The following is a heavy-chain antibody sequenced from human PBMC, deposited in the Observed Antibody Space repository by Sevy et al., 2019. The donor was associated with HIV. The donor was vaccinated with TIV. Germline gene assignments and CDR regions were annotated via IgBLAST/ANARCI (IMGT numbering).Heavy chain of an antibody. D-gene: IGHD3-22*01. V-gene: IGHV3-30-3*01. CDR3: ARAGDSSGYYGGWDYYYYGMDV. CDR2: ISYDGSNK. Sequence: GGSLRLSCAASGFTFSSYAMHWVRQAPGKGLEWVAVISYDGSNKYYADSVKGRFTISRDNSKNTLYLQMNSLRAEDTAVYYCARAGDSSGYYGGWDYYYYGMDVWGLGTTVTVSS. CDR1: GFTFSSYA. J-gene: IGHJ6*02.